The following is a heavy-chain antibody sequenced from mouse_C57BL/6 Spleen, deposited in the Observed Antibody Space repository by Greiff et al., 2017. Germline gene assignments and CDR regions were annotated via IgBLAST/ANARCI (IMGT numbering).Heavy chain of an antibody. Sequence: VQLQQPGAELVRPGSSVKLSCKASGYTFTSYWMHWVKQRPIQGLEWIGNIDPSDSETHYNQKFKDKATLTVDKSSSTAYMQLSSLTSEDSAVYYCARTCYYGSSDWYFDVWGTGTTVTVSS. CDR1: GYTFTSYW. J-gene: IGHJ1*03. V-gene: IGHV1-52*01. D-gene: IGHD1-1*01. CDR3: ARTCYYGSSDWYFDV. CDR2: IDPSDSET.